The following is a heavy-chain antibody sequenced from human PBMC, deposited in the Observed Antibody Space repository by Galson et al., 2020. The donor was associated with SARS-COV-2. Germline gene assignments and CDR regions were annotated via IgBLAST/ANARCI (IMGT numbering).Heavy chain of an antibody. V-gene: IGHV3-53*01. CDR3: AGGGPRDYYYYGIDV. Sequence: GESLKISCAASGFTVSSNYMRWVRHAPGKGLEWVSVIYSGGSTYYADYVKRRFTISRDNSKNTLYLQLNSLRAEDTAVYYCAGGGPRDYYYYGIDVWGQASTVIVAS. J-gene: IGHJ6*02. CDR2: IYSGGST. CDR1: GFTVSSNY.